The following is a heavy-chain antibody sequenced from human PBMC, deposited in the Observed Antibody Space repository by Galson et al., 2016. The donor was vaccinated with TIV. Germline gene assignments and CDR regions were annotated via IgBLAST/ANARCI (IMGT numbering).Heavy chain of an antibody. V-gene: IGHV1-69*15. CDR2: ITPNFGTP. CDR1: GGIFNTYT. D-gene: IGHD3-10*01. Sequence: SVKVSCKASGGIFNTYTISWVRQAPGQGLEWLGKITPNFGTPNYAHMFQGRVTITADESTSTAYMELSSLRSEDTAVYYCARGDGSGSYYYDAFDIWGQGTLVTVSS. J-gene: IGHJ3*02. CDR3: ARGDGSGSYYYDAFDI.